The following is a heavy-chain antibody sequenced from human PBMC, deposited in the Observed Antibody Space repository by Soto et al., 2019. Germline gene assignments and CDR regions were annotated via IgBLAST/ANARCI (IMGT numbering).Heavy chain of an antibody. CDR2: ISSSGSTI. D-gene: IGHD1-1*01. CDR3: ARSVGTYY. Sequence: GGALRLSCAASGLTFSSYEMNWVRQAPGKGLEWVSYISSSGSTIYYADSVKGRFTISRDNAKDSLYLQLNSLRAEDTAVYYCARSVGTYYWGQGTLVTVSS. CDR1: GLTFSSYE. V-gene: IGHV3-48*03. J-gene: IGHJ4*02.